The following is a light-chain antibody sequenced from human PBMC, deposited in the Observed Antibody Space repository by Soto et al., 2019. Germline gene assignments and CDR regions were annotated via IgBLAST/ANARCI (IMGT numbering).Light chain of an antibody. CDR1: SSNIGSNT. CDR2: SNN. J-gene: IGLJ2*01. V-gene: IGLV1-44*01. Sequence: QSVLTQPPSASGTPGQRVTISCSGSSSNIGSNTVNWYQQLPGTAPTLLMYSNNQRPSGVPYRCSGSKSGTSASLAISVLQAEDEADYYCEAWDDSAVVFGAGTKLTVL. CDR3: EAWDDSAVV.